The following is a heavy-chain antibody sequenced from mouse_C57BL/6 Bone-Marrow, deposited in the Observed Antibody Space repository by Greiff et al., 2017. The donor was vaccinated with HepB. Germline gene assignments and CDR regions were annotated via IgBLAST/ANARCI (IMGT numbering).Heavy chain of an antibody. J-gene: IGHJ4*01. D-gene: IGHD1-1*01. CDR3: ARVYYYGRYYYAMDY. V-gene: IGHV1-69*01. Sequence: VKLQQPGAELVMPGASVKLSCKASGYTFTSYWMHWVKQRPGQGLEWIGEIDPSASYTNYNQKFKGTSTLTVAKSSSTAYMQLISLTSEYSAVYYCARVYYYGRYYYAMDYWGQGTSVTVSS. CDR1: GYTFTSYW. CDR2: IDPSASYT.